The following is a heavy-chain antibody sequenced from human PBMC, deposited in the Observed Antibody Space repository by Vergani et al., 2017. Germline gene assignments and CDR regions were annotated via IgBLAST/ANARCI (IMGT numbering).Heavy chain of an antibody. CDR3: AGGPRGIAAAGY. D-gene: IGHD6-13*01. Sequence: QVLLQESGPGLVKPSETLSLTCTVSGGSVDSRKHYWGWIRQAPGKGLEWVSYISSSGSTIYYADSVKGRFTISRDNAKNSLYLQMNSLRAEDTAVYYCAGGPRGIAAAGYWGQGTLVTVSS. CDR1: GGSVDSRKHY. V-gene: IGHV3-11*04. CDR2: ISSSGSTI. J-gene: IGHJ4*02.